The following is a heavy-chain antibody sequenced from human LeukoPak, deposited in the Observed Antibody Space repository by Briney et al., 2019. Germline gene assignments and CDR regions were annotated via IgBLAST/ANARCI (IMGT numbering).Heavy chain of an antibody. D-gene: IGHD7-27*01. Sequence: ASLKLSCKASGHTFSKYFIHWVRQAPGQGLEWMGVINPSGGSTTYAQKFQGRVTMTRDTSTSTVYMEMSSLRSDDTAVYYCARDPEANWAFFDYWGQGTLVTVSS. CDR3: ARDPEANWAFFDY. V-gene: IGHV1-46*01. J-gene: IGHJ4*02. CDR2: INPSGGST. CDR1: GHTFSKYF.